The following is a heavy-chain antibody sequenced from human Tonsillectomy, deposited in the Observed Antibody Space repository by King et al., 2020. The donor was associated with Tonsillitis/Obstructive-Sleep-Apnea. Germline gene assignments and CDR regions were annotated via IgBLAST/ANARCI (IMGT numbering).Heavy chain of an antibody. V-gene: IGHV4-61*01. D-gene: IGHD3-3*01. J-gene: IGHJ4*02. CDR3: TRGRGNTIFGVVIVY. CDR2: IYYSGST. Sequence: QLQESGPGLVKPSETLSLTCTVSGGSVSSGSYYWSWIRQPPGKGLEWIGYIYYSGSTNYNPSLKSRGTISVDTSKNQLSLKLSSVTAADTAVYYCTRGRGNTIFGVVIVYWGQGTLVTVSS. CDR1: GGSVSSGSYY.